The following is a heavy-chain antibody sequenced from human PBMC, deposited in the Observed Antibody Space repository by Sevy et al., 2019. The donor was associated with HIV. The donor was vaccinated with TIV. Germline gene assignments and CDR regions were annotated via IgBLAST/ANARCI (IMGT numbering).Heavy chain of an antibody. J-gene: IGHJ4*02. V-gene: IGHV4-39*01. Sequence: SETLSLTCTVSGGSISSSSYYWGWIRQPPGKGLEWIGSIYYTGSTYYNPSLKSRVTISVDTSKNQFALKLSSVTAADTAVYYCARRGESYDILTGYSINTFDYWGQGTLVTVSS. D-gene: IGHD3-9*01. CDR1: GGSISSSSYY. CDR2: IYYTGST. CDR3: ARRGESYDILTGYSINTFDY.